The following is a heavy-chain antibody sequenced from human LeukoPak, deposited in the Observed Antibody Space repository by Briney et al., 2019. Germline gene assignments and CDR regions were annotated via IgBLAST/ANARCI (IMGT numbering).Heavy chain of an antibody. CDR1: GITFRNYW. CDR3: ATEPGIGYAFDI. V-gene: IGHV3-7*01. J-gene: IGHJ3*02. CDR2: INPDGSEK. Sequence: GGPLRLSCVASGITFRNYWMSWVRQAPGKGLEWVANINPDGSEKNYAHSVKGRFTISRDNAKNSVSLQMNSLTAQDTAVYYCATEPGIGYAFDIWGQGTMATVSS. D-gene: IGHD3-10*01.